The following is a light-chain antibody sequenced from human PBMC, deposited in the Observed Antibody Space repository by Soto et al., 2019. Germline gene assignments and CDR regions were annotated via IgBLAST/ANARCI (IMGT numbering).Light chain of an antibody. V-gene: IGKV3-20*01. CDR3: PHYSGTSPIT. J-gene: IGKJ5*01. Sequence: VLTESLGTLSLSPGERATVCCRASQSVSIRLAWYQHKCGQAPRLLISGAPSRATGIPDRFSGSGSGTDFTLTIRRLEPEDFALYYCPHYSGTSPITFGHAALLDI. CDR2: GAP. CDR1: QSVSIR.